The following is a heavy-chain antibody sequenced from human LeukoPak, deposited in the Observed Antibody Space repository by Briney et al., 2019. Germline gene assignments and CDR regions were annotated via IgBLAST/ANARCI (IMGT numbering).Heavy chain of an antibody. J-gene: IGHJ3*02. CDR3: AREAYVGDAFDI. Sequence: GGSLRLSCAASGFTFSSYSMNWVRQAPGKGLEWVSSISSSSSYIYYADSVKGRFTISRDNAKNSLYLQMNSLRAEDTAVYYCAREAYVGDAFDIWGQGTMVTVSS. V-gene: IGHV3-21*01. CDR2: ISSSSSYI. D-gene: IGHD3-16*01. CDR1: GFTFSSYS.